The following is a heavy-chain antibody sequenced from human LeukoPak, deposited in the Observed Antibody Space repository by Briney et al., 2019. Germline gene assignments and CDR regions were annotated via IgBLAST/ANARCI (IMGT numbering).Heavy chain of an antibody. V-gene: IGHV3-23*01. J-gene: IGHJ4*02. Sequence: PGGSLRLSCAASGVTFRKYAMSWVRQAPGKGLEWVSTINDSGGRTFYADSVKGRFTISRDNSKNTLYLQMNGLRAEDTAIYYCARDGREWDFDYWGQGTLVTVSS. D-gene: IGHD1-26*01. CDR3: ARDGREWDFDY. CDR2: INDSGGRT. CDR1: GVTFRKYA.